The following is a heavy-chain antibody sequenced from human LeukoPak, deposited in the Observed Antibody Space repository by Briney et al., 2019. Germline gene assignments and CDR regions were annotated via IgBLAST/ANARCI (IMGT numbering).Heavy chain of an antibody. CDR1: RFTFDDYA. J-gene: IGHJ4*02. V-gene: IGHV3-9*01. CDR3: AKDRNYYDSSGLDY. CDR2: ISWNSGSI. Sequence: GRSLRLSCAASRFTFDDYAMHWVRQAPGKGLEWVSGISWNSGSITYADSVRGRFTISRDNAKNSLYLQMNSLRAEDTALYYCAKDRNYYDSSGLDYWGQGTLVTVSS. D-gene: IGHD3-22*01.